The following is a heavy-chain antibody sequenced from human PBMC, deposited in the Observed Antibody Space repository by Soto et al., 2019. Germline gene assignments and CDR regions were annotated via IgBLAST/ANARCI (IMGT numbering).Heavy chain of an antibody. D-gene: IGHD2-15*01. CDR1: GGTFSSYA. CDR3: ARVVPPKDIVVVVATNWFDP. V-gene: IGHV1-69*13. Sequence: SVKVSFKACGGTFSSYAISWLRQAPGQGLEWMGGIIPIFGTANYAQKFQGRVTITADESTSTAYMELSSLRSEDAAVYYCARVVPPKDIVVVVATNWFDPWGQGTLVTVSS. J-gene: IGHJ5*02. CDR2: IIPIFGTA.